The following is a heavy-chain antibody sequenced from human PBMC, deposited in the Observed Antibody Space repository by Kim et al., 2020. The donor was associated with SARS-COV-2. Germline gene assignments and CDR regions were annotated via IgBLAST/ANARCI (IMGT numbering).Heavy chain of an antibody. CDR1: GGSISSSSYY. J-gene: IGHJ4*02. D-gene: IGHD6-19*01. V-gene: IGHV4-39*01. CDR2: IYYSGST. Sequence: SETLSLTCTVSGGSISSSSYYWGWIRQPPGKGLEWIGSIYYSGSTYYNPSLKSRVTISVDTSKNQFSLKLSSVTAADTAVYYCARLGELKTSSGWSSNDYWGQGTLVTVSS. CDR3: ARLGELKTSSGWSSNDY.